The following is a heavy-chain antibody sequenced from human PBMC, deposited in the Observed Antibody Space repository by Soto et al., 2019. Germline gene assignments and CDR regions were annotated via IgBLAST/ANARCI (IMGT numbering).Heavy chain of an antibody. CDR2: IYYSGST. V-gene: IGHV4-39*01. CDR1: GGSISSSSYY. Sequence: PSETLSLTCTVSGGSISSSSYYWGWIRQPPGKGLEWIGSIYYSGSTYYNPSLKSRVTISVDTSKNRFSLKLSSVTAADTAVYYCARRGRGSYPHYYYYGMDVLGQPTTVTVSS. CDR3: ARRGRGSYPHYYYYGMDV. D-gene: IGHD1-26*01. J-gene: IGHJ6*02.